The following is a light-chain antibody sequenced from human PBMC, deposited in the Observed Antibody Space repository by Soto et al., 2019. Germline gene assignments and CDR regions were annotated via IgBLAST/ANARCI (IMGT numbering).Light chain of an antibody. CDR2: GAS. CDR1: QSVSSSY. Sequence: EIVLTQSPGTLSLSPGERATLSCRANQSVSSSYLAWYQQKPGQAPRLLIYGASSRATGIPDRFSGSGSGTDFTLTISRLEPEDFAVYYCQQNGSSPPTFGQGTRLEIK. J-gene: IGKJ5*01. V-gene: IGKV3-20*01. CDR3: QQNGSSPPT.